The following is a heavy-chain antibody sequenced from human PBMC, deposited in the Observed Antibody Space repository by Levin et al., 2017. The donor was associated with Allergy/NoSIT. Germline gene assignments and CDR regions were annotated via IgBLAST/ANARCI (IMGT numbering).Heavy chain of an antibody. CDR1: GFIFSHAW. Sequence: PGGSLRLSCGASGFIFSHAWMSWVRQTSGKGLEWVGRIKTNTESGTIDYAAPVRGRFTISRDDSKDTLFLQINSLQTDDTGLYYCTTDLAAGWYGPKIDYWGQGILVTVSS. CDR2: IKTNTESGTI. J-gene: IGHJ4*02. D-gene: IGHD6-19*01. V-gene: IGHV3-15*01. CDR3: TTDLAAGWYGPKIDY.